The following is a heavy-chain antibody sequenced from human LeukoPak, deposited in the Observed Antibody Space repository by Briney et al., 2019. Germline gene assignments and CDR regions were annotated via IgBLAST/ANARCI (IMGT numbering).Heavy chain of an antibody. Sequence: ASVKVSCKASGYTFTAYYLHWVRQAPGQGLEWMGWINPNSGGTNYAQKFKGWVTLTRDTSINTTYMELSRLASDVTAVYYCARVRSSSPHFDYWGQGTLVTVSS. CDR1: GYTFTAYY. CDR2: INPNSGGT. V-gene: IGHV1-2*04. D-gene: IGHD6-6*01. CDR3: ARVRSSSPHFDY. J-gene: IGHJ4*02.